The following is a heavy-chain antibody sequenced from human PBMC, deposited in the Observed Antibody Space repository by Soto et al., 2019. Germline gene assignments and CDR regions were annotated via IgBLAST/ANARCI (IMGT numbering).Heavy chain of an antibody. D-gene: IGHD3-22*01. CDR2: IYYSGST. Sequence: SETLSLTCTVSGGSISSGDYYWSWIRQPPGKGLEWIGYIYYSGSTYYNPSLKSRVTISVDTSKNQFSLKLSSVTAADTAVYYCAREGPYYYDSSGYIVFDPWGQGTLVTVS. V-gene: IGHV4-30-4*01. J-gene: IGHJ5*02. CDR1: GGSISSGDYY. CDR3: AREGPYYYDSSGYIVFDP.